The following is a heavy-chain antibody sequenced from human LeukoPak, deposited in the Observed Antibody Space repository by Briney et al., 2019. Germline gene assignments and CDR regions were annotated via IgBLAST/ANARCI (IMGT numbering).Heavy chain of an antibody. Sequence: GGSLRLSCAASGFTFSRYSMHWVRQAPGKGLEYVSAISNNGGSTYYAKSVKGRFTISRDNSKNTLSLQMNSLRGEDTAVYYCAREGLWAAAGTFDYWGQGTLVTVSS. CDR1: GFTFSRYS. D-gene: IGHD6-13*01. V-gene: IGHV3-64*01. J-gene: IGHJ4*02. CDR2: ISNNGGST. CDR3: AREGLWAAAGTFDY.